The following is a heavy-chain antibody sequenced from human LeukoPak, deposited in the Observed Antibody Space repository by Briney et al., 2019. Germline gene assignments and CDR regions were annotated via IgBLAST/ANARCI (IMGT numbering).Heavy chain of an antibody. Sequence: PGGSLRLSCAASGFSFSSYEINWVRQAPGKGLEWVSYIGSSGSTVYYADSVKGRFTISRDNAKNSLYLQMNSLRAEDTAVYYCARDYPYYYDGMWYCDYWGQGTLVSVSS. CDR2: IGSSGSTV. V-gene: IGHV3-48*03. CDR1: GFSFSSYE. CDR3: ARDYPYYYDGMWYCDY. D-gene: IGHD3-22*01. J-gene: IGHJ4*02.